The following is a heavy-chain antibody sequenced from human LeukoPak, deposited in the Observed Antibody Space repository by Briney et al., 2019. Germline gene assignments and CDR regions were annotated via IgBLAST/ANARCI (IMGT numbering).Heavy chain of an antibody. CDR3: AREYMGENKEGEKYYYRSGSDYFNWFDP. J-gene: IGHJ5*02. CDR1: GGSISSHY. D-gene: IGHD3-10*01. V-gene: IGHV4-59*11. Sequence: PSETLSLTCAVYGGSISSHYWSWIRQPPGKGLEWIGYIHYSGSTNYNPSLKSRVTMSVDTSKNQFSLRLSSVTAADTAVFYCAREYMGENKEGEKYYYRSGSDYFNWFDPWGQGTLVTVSS. CDR2: IHYSGST.